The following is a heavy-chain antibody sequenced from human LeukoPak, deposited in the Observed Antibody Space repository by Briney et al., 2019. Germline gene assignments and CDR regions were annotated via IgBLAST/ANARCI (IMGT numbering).Heavy chain of an antibody. J-gene: IGHJ3*02. Sequence: GGSLRLSCAASGFAFSSYSMNWVRQAPGKGLEWVSYISSNSDTIYYADSVKGRFTISRDNAKNSLYLQMNSLRAEDTAVYYCAKDARHYYDSSGPTDAFDIWGQGTMVTVSS. CDR2: ISSNSDTI. CDR1: GFAFSSYS. CDR3: AKDARHYYDSSGPTDAFDI. D-gene: IGHD3-22*01. V-gene: IGHV3-48*01.